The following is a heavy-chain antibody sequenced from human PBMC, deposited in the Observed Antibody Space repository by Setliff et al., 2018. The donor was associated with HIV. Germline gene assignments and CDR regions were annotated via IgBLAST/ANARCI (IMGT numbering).Heavy chain of an antibody. CDR1: GYTFTSYD. D-gene: IGHD4-17*01. J-gene: IGHJ6*02. V-gene: IGHV1-8*01. CDR2: MNPNSGNT. CDR3: ASYGGTATFYYGMDV. Sequence: ASVKVSCKASGYTFTSYDINWVRQATRQGLEWMGWMNPNSGNTGYAQKFQGRVTMTRNTSISTAYMELSSLRSEDTAVYYCASYGGTATFYYGMDVWGQGTTVSVSS.